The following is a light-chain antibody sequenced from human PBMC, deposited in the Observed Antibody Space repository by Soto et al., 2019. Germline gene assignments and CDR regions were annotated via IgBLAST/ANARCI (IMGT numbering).Light chain of an antibody. CDR1: QSLTNSF. CDR2: GAS. Sequence: EIVLTQSPGTLSLSPGERATLSCRASQSLTNSFIAWYQQKPGQAPRLLIYGASSRATGIPDRFSGTGSETDFTLTISRLEPEDFAVYYCQQYDNSPITFGQGTRLEIK. J-gene: IGKJ5*01. V-gene: IGKV3-20*01. CDR3: QQYDNSPIT.